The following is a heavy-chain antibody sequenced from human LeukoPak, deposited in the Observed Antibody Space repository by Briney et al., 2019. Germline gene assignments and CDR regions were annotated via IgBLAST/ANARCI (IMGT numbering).Heavy chain of an antibody. CDR2: ISSSSNYI. J-gene: IGHJ4*02. CDR1: GFTFSSYS. V-gene: IGHV3-21*04. Sequence: GGSLRLSCAASGFTFSSYSMNWVRQAPGKGLEWVSSISSSSNYIYYADSVKGRFTISRDNAKNSLYLQMNSLRAEDTAVYYCAKDPPYLRGPREYYFDYWGQGTLVTVSS. CDR3: AKDPPYLRGPREYYFDY. D-gene: IGHD3-10*01.